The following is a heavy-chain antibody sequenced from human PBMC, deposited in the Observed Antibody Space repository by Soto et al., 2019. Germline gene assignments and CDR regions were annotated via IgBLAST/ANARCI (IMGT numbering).Heavy chain of an antibody. V-gene: IGHV3-53*01. D-gene: IGHD6-6*01. CDR3: GTSWRQDYHFAMDV. J-gene: IGHJ6*01. CDR2: IYSGGST. CDR1: GFSVSSSD. Sequence: GGSLRLSCAASGFSVSSSDMSWVRQVPGEGLEWVSVIYSGGSTHDADYVKGRFSVSRDTSKNTVDLQMNSLRVDDTAVYYCGTSWRQDYHFAMDVWGQGTAVTVSS.